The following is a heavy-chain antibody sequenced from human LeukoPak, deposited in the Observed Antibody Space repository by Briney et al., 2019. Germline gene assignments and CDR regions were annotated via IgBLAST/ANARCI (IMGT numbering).Heavy chain of an antibody. CDR3: ARDLAYCGGDCYSGFDY. D-gene: IGHD2-21*02. J-gene: IGHJ4*02. Sequence: GGSLRLSCAASGFTFSSYAMQWVRQAPGKGLEWVAVISYDGSNKYYADSVKGRFTISRDNSKNTLYLQMNSLRAEDTAVYYCARDLAYCGGDCYSGFDYWGQGTLVTVSS. CDR1: GFTFSSYA. CDR2: ISYDGSNK. V-gene: IGHV3-30-3*01.